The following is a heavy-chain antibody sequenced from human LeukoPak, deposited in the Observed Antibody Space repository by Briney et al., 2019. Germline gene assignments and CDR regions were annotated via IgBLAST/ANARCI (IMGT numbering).Heavy chain of an antibody. J-gene: IGHJ5*02. CDR2: IYYSGST. CDR3: ARVTGPYDFWSGFDP. Sequence: PSETLSLTCTVSGGSISSYYWSGIRQPPGKGLEWIGYIYYSGSTNYNPSLKSRVTISVDTSKNQFSLKLSSVTAADTAVYYCARVTGPYDFWSGFDPWGQGTLVTVSS. D-gene: IGHD3-3*01. CDR1: GGSISSYY. V-gene: IGHV4-59*01.